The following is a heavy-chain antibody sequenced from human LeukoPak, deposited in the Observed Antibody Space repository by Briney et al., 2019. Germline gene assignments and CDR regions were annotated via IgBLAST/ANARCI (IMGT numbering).Heavy chain of an antibody. CDR1: GFTFSSYA. J-gene: IGHJ6*02. D-gene: IGHD3-3*01. Sequence: GGSLRLSCAASGFTFSSYAMHWVRQAPGKRLEWVAVISYDGSNKYYADSVKGRFTISRDNSKNTLYLQMNSLRAEDTAVYYCARDMYDFPNHYYYYGMDVWGQGTTVTVSS. V-gene: IGHV3-30-3*01. CDR2: ISYDGSNK. CDR3: ARDMYDFPNHYYYYGMDV.